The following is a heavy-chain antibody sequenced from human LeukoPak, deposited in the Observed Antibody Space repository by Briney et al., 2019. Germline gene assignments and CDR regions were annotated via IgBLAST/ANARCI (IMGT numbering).Heavy chain of an antibody. CDR3: AKDGHYYGSGTNDY. V-gene: IGHV3-21*01. D-gene: IGHD3-10*01. CDR2: ISSSTSYI. CDR1: GFTFRHYS. Sequence: GGSLRLSCAASGFTFRHYSMNWVRQAPGKGLEWVSCISSSTSYIDYADSVKGRFTISRDNANNSLYLQMNSLRAEDTAVYYCAKDGHYYGSGTNDYWGQGTLVTVSS. J-gene: IGHJ4*02.